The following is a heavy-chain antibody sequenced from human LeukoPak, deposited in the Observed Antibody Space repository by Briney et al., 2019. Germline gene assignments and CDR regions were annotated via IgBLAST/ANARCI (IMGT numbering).Heavy chain of an antibody. CDR1: GYTFTSYD. J-gene: IGHJ4*02. CDR3: ARVNWLVGATDDY. CDR2: MNPNSGNT. V-gene: IGHV1-8*03. D-gene: IGHD1-26*01. Sequence: ASVKVSCKASGYTFTSYDINWVRQATGQGIEWMGWMNPNSGNTGYAQKFQGRVTITRNTSISTAYMELSSLRSEDTAVYYCARVNWLVGATDDYWGQGTLVTVSS.